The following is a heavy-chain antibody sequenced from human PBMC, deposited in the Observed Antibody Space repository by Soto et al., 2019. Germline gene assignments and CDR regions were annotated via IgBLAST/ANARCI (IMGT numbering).Heavy chain of an antibody. CDR2: ISYDGSNK. Sequence: PGGSLRLSCAASGFTFSSYGMHWVRQAPGKGLEWVAVISYDGSNKYYADSVKGRFTISRDNARKSLYLQMDSLRAEDTAVYFCARGDTPMITGMDSFDIWGQGTMVTVS. CDR3: ARGDTPMITGMDSFDI. J-gene: IGHJ3*02. CDR1: GFTFSSYG. D-gene: IGHD5-18*01. V-gene: IGHV3-30*03.